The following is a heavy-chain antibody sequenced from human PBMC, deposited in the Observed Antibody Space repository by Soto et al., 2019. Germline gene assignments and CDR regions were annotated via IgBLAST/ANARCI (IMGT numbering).Heavy chain of an antibody. Sequence: SETLSLTCAVHGGSFSGYYWSWIRQPPGKGLEWIGEINHSGSTNYNPSLKSRVTISVDTSKNQFSLKLSSVTAADTAVYYCARTVLRFLEWSLTRVGWFDPWGQGTLVTVSS. V-gene: IGHV4-34*01. J-gene: IGHJ5*02. CDR2: INHSGST. CDR1: GGSFSGYY. CDR3: ARTVLRFLEWSLTRVGWFDP. D-gene: IGHD3-3*01.